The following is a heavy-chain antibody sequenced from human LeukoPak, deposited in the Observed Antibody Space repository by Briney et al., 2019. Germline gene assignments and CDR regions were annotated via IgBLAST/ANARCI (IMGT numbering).Heavy chain of an antibody. CDR2: ISDSAVGT. CDR1: GFTFSNYA. CDR3: ARDSSIPY. J-gene: IGHJ4*02. D-gene: IGHD2-2*02. V-gene: IGHV3-23*01. Sequence: GGSLRLSCATSGFTFSNYAMSWVRQAPGKGLEWVSIISDSAVGTYYTDSVKGRFTISRDNSKNTLYLQMNSLRAEDTAMYYCARDSSIPYWGQGTLVTVSS.